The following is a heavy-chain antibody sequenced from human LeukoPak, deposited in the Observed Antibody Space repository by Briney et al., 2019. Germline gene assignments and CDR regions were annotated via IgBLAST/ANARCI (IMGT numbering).Heavy chain of an antibody. V-gene: IGHV3-48*03. CDR2: ITGSGDTI. Sequence: PGGSLRLSCSASGFTFSSYEMNWVRQAPGKGLEWISYITGSGDTIYYADSVKGRFTISGDNAKNSLFLQMNSLTADDTAVYYCARERTTIVSGTTIGAYWGQGTLDTVSS. J-gene: IGHJ4*02. CDR3: ARERTTIVSGTTIGAY. D-gene: IGHD2/OR15-2a*01. CDR1: GFTFSSYE.